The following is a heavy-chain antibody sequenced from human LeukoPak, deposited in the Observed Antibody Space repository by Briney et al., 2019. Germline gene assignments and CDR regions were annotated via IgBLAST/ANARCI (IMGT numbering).Heavy chain of an antibody. Sequence: SETLSLTCTVSGGSISSGGYYWSWIRQPPGKGLEWIGYIYHSGSTYYNPSLKSRVTISVDRSKNQFSLKLSSVTAADTAVYYCASGTTVTNFAYWGQGTLVTVSS. V-gene: IGHV4-30-2*01. CDR3: ASGTTVTNFAY. J-gene: IGHJ4*02. CDR1: GGSISSGGYY. CDR2: IYHSGST. D-gene: IGHD4-17*01.